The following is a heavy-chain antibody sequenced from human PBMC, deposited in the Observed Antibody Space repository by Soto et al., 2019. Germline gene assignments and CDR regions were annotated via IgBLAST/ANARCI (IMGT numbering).Heavy chain of an antibody. CDR2: MSGSGGTT. CDR3: APDRSSTGCYAFEY. V-gene: IGHV3-23*01. CDR1: GFTFRNYA. D-gene: IGHD2-2*01. Sequence: EVQLLESGGGLVQPGGSLRLSCAASGFTFRNYAMRWARQAPGKGLEWVSAMSGSGGTTHSADSVKGRFTISRANSQTTLYLQMTSLGVDDTAVYYCAPDRSSTGCYAFEYWGQGSLVTVSS. J-gene: IGHJ4*02.